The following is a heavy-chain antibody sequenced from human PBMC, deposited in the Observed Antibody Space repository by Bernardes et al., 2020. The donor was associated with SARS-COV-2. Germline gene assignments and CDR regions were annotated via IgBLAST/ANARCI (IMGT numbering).Heavy chain of an antibody. CDR3: ARLYCSATNCYVDY. D-gene: IGHD2-2*01. J-gene: IGHJ4*02. V-gene: IGHV5-51*01. Sequence: GESLQISCKGSGNSSTSHWIGWVRQMPGKGLEWMGIIYPGDSDTKYSPSFQGQVTISADKSISTAYLQWSSLRASDTAMYYCARLYCSATNCYVDYWGQGTLVTVSS. CDR1: GNSSTSHW. CDR2: IYPGDSDT.